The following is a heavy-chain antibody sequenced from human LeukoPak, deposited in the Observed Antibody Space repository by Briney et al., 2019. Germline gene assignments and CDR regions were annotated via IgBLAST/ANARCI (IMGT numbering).Heavy chain of an antibody. CDR3: ARDPGVSYYYTGIDY. J-gene: IGHJ4*02. CDR2: IYYSGST. Sequence: SETLSLTCTVSGGSISSSSYYWGWIRQPPGKGLKWIGSIYYSGSTYYNPSLKSRVTISVDTSKNQFSLKLSSVTAADTAVYYCARDPGVSYYYTGIDYWGQGTLVTVSS. CDR1: GGSISSSSYY. D-gene: IGHD3-22*01. V-gene: IGHV4-39*07.